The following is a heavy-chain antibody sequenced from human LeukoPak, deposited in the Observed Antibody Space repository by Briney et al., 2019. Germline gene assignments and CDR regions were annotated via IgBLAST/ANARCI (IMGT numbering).Heavy chain of an antibody. D-gene: IGHD5-24*01. J-gene: IGHJ4*02. CDR2: IYYSGST. Sequence: SATLSLTCTVSGGSISSYYWSWIRQPPGKGLELIGYIYYSGSTNYNPSLKSRVTISVDTSKNQFSLKLSSVTAADTAVYYCASARGMATIHFDYWGQGTLVTVSS. V-gene: IGHV4-59*01. CDR1: GGSISSYY. CDR3: ASARGMATIHFDY.